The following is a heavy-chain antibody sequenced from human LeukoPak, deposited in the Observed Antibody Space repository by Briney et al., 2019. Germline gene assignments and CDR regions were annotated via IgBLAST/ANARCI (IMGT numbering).Heavy chain of an antibody. CDR2: ISGSGGST. V-gene: IGHV3-23*01. D-gene: IGHD3-22*01. Sequence: PGGPLRLSCAASGFTFSSYAMSWVRQAPGKGLEWVSAISGSGGSTYYADSVKGRFTISRDNSKNTLYLQMNSLRAEDTAVYYCAKDRLMHYYDSSGHDAFDIWGQGTMVTVSS. CDR3: AKDRLMHYYDSSGHDAFDI. J-gene: IGHJ3*02. CDR1: GFTFSSYA.